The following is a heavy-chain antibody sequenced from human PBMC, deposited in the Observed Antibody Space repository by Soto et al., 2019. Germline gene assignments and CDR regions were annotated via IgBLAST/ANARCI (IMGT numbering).Heavy chain of an antibody. CDR1: GFTFSSYA. CDR2: ISYDGSNK. CDR3: ARDRYYYYYGMDV. Sequence: PGGSLRLSCAASGFTFSSYAMHWVRQAPGKGLEWVAVISYDGSNKYYADSVEGRFTISRDNSKNTLYLQMNSLRAEDTAVYYCARDRYYYYYGMDVWGQGTTVTVSS. J-gene: IGHJ6*02. V-gene: IGHV3-30-3*01.